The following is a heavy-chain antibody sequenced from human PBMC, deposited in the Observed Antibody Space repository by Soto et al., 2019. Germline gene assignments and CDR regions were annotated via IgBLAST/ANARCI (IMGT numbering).Heavy chain of an antibody. CDR1: GGSISSGGYY. CDR2: IYYSGST. V-gene: IGHV4-31*03. J-gene: IGHJ1*01. Sequence: QVQLQESGPGLVKPSQTLSLTCTASGGSISSGGYYWSWMRQHPGKGLEWIGYIYYSGSTYYNPSLNSRVTISVDTSNNQFSLQLSSVTAADTAVYYCARIRGTGTYPHDFQPWGQGTLVTVSP. CDR3: ARIRGTGTYPHDFQP. D-gene: IGHD1-26*01.